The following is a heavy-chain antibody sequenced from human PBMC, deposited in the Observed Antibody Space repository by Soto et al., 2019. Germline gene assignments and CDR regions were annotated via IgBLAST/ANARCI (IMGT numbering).Heavy chain of an antibody. CDR1: GFTFDNYA. Sequence: EVLLLESGGDLAQPGGSLRLSCAASGFTFDNYAMSWVRQAPGKGLEWVAGVSASGRDTYYADSVKDRFTISRDSSKNTLYLQMNSQRAQDTATYYCAKGKTTGWYYFDYWGQGTLVTVSS. J-gene: IGHJ4*02. CDR2: VSASGRDT. D-gene: IGHD6-19*01. CDR3: AKGKTTGWYYFDY. V-gene: IGHV3-23*01.